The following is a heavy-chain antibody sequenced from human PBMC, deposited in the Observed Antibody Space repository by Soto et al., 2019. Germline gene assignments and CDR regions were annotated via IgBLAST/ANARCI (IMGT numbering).Heavy chain of an antibody. Sequence: QVQLVESGGGVVQTGRSLRLSCAASGFTFRNHGMHWVRQAPGKGLEWVAVIWYDGSDKYFADSVKGRFTISRDNSRSTLYLQMDSLRAEDTAVYYCARDIAARRLDFWGQGTLVTVSS. D-gene: IGHD6-6*01. J-gene: IGHJ4*02. CDR3: ARDIAARRLDF. V-gene: IGHV3-33*01. CDR1: GFTFRNHG. CDR2: IWYDGSDK.